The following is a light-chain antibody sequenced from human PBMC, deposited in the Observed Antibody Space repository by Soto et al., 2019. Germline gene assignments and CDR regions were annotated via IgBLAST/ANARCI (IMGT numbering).Light chain of an antibody. CDR1: QTISTW. CDR2: DAS. V-gene: IGKV1-5*01. J-gene: IGKJ1*01. Sequence: DIQVTQSPPTLSASVGDRVTITCRASQTISTWLAWYQQKPGKAPKLLVYDASTLQSGVASRLSGSGSGTEFTLRISGLQADASATSYSQKYTNTNNPWMFGQGTKVEI. CDR3: QKYTNTNNPWM.